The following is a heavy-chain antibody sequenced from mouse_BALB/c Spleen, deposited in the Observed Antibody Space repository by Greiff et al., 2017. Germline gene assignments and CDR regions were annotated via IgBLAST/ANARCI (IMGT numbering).Heavy chain of an antibody. V-gene: IGHV1-7*01. CDR2: INPSTGYT. CDR3: ASGRDWYFDV. J-gene: IGHJ1*01. CDR1: GYTFTSYW. Sequence: VQLQQSGAELAKPGASVKMSCKASGYTFTSYWMHWVKQRPGQGLEWIGYINPSTGYTEYNQKFKDKATLTADKSSSTAYMQLSSLTSEDSAVYYCASGRDWYFDVWGAGTTVTVSS.